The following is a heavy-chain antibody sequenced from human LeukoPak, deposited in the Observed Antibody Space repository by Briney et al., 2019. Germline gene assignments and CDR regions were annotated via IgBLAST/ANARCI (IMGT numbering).Heavy chain of an antibody. V-gene: IGHV3-23*01. CDR2: FSGSGGST. Sequence: GGSLRLSCAASGFTFSSYAMSWVRQAPGKGLEWVSAFSGSGGSTYYADSVKGRFTISRDNSKNTLYLQMNSLRAEDTAVYYCAKDLRYSSSWYGGTDAFDIWGQGTMVTVSS. D-gene: IGHD6-13*01. J-gene: IGHJ3*02. CDR3: AKDLRYSSSWYGGTDAFDI. CDR1: GFTFSSYA.